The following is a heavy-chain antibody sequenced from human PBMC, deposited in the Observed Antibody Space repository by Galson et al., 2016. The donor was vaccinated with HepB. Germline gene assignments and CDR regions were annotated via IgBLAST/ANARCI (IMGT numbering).Heavy chain of an antibody. J-gene: IGHJ6*02. CDR1: GFTFSSYG. Sequence: SLRLSCAASGFTFSSYGMHWVRQAPGKGPEWVAGIWYDGSNKYYADSVKGRFTISRDNSKNTLYLQMNSLRPEDTAIYYCAKDYCSDTCHLGRWNVWGQGTPVTVSS. CDR3: AKDYCSDTCHLGRWNV. CDR2: IWYDGSNK. V-gene: IGHV3-33*06. D-gene: IGHD2-15*01.